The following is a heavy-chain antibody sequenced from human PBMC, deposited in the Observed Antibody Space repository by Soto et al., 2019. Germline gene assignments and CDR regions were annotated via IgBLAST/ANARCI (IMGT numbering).Heavy chain of an antibody. J-gene: IGHJ4*01. V-gene: IGHV3-30-3*01. CDR1: GFTFSSYA. D-gene: IGHD1-26*01. Sequence: HPGGSLRLSCAASGFTFSSYAMHWVRQAPGKGLEWVAVISYDGSNKYYADSVKGRFTISRDNSKNTLYLQMNSLRAEDTAVYYCARVPKIVGATTASFDYWGHGT. CDR2: ISYDGSNK. CDR3: ARVPKIVGATTASFDY.